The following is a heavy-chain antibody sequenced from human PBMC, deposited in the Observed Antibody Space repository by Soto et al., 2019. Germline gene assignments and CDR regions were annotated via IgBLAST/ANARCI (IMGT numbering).Heavy chain of an antibody. V-gene: IGHV4-4*07. Sequence: SETLSLTCTVSGGSISSYYWSWIRQPAGKGLEWIGRIYTSGRTNYNPSLKSRVTISVDKSKNQFSLKLSSVTAADTAVYYCARVRVGSGWYVLDYWGQGTLVTVSS. CDR3: ARVRVGSGWYVLDY. CDR2: IYTSGRT. D-gene: IGHD6-19*01. CDR1: GGSISSYY. J-gene: IGHJ4*02.